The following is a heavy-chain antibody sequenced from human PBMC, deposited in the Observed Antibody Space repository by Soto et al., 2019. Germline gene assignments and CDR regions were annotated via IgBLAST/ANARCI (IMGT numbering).Heavy chain of an antibody. D-gene: IGHD3-3*02. CDR3: ARHFVTPYYFDY. V-gene: IGHV4-4*02. CDR1: SGSSRSSNW. CDR2: IYHSGST. J-gene: IGHJ4*02. Sequence: SETQSLTSAVSSGSSRSSNWWSWVRQPPGKGLEWIGEIYHSGSTNYNPSLKSRVTISVDKSKNQFSLKLSSVTAADTAVYYRARHFVTPYYFDYWGQGTLVTVSS.